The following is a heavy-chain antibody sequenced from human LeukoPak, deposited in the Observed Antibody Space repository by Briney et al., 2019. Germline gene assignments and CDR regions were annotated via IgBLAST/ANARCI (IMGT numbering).Heavy chain of an antibody. CDR1: GFTFSGDG. D-gene: IGHD6-6*01. J-gene: IGHJ5*02. V-gene: IGHV3-33*01. CDR2: IWYDGSNK. CDR3: ARDLYSSSSWWFDR. Sequence: GGSLRLSCAASGFTFSGDGMHWVRQAPGKGLEWVAVIWYDGSNKYYADSVKGRFTISRDNSKNTLYLQMNSLRAEDTAVYYCARDLYSSSSWWFDRWGQGTLVTVSS.